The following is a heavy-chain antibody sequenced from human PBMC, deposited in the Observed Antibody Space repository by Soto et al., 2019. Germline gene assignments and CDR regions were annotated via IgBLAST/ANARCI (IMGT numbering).Heavy chain of an antibody. CDR2: ISWNSGSI. J-gene: IGHJ6*02. V-gene: IGHV3-9*01. CDR1: GFTFDDYA. CDR3: AKDKNYGGEYYYYGMDV. Sequence: EVQLVESGGGLVQPGRSLRLSCAASGFTFDDYAMHWVRQAPGKGLEWVSGISWNSGSIGYAESVKGRFTISRDNAKNSLYLQMNSLRAEDTALYYCAKDKNYGGEYYYYGMDVWGQGTTVTVSS. D-gene: IGHD4-17*01.